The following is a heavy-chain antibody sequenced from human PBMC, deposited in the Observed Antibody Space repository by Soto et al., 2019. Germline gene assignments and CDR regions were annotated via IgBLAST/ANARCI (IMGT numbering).Heavy chain of an antibody. CDR3: TRDPPTTGTTAQHFDY. D-gene: IGHD4-17*01. Sequence: QVQLVQSGAEVKKPGASVKVSCTASGYTFTTYTMHWVRQAPGQRLEWMGWINAANGNTRYSQKFQGRVTLTRDTSAYTAYMELSSLTSEDTAVYYCTRDPPTTGTTAQHFDYWGQGTLVTVSS. J-gene: IGHJ4*02. V-gene: IGHV1-3*01. CDR1: GYTFTTYT. CDR2: INAANGNT.